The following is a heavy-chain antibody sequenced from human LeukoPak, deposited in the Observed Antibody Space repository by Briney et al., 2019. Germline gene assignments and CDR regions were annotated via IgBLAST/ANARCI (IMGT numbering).Heavy chain of an antibody. CDR1: GGSISSYY. J-gene: IGHJ6*02. Sequence: SETLSLTCTVSGGSISSYYWSWIRQPPGKGLEWIGYIYYSGSTNYNPSLKSRVTISVDTSKNQFSLKLSSVTAAGTAVYYCARDDPMGTGMDVWGQGPRSPSP. CDR2: IYYSGST. CDR3: ARDDPMGTGMDV. D-gene: IGHD3-10*01. V-gene: IGHV4-59*01.